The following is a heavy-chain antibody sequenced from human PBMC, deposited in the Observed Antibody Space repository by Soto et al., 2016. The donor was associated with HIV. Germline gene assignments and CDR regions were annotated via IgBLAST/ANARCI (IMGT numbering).Heavy chain of an antibody. V-gene: IGHV3-43*02. CDR2: ISGDGGST. CDR1: GFTFDDYA. D-gene: IGHD4-17*01. CDR3: AKDKNDYGDGGDAFDI. Sequence: EVQLVESGGGVVQPGGSLRLSCAASGFTFDDYAMHWVRQAPGKGLEWVSLISGDGGSTYYADSVKGRFTISRDNNKNSLYLQMNSLRTEDTALYYCAKDKNDYGDGGDAFDIWGQGTMVTVSS. J-gene: IGHJ3*02.